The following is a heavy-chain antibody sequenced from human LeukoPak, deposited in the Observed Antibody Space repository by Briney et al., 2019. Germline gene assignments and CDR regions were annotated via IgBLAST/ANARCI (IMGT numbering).Heavy chain of an antibody. CDR3: AKVGRITMIVVVMDHFDY. V-gene: IGHV3-23*01. J-gene: IGHJ4*02. CDR1: GFTFSSYA. CDR2: ISGSGGST. D-gene: IGHD3-22*01. Sequence: GGSLRLSCAASGFTFSSYAMSWVRQAPGKGLEWVSAISGSGGSTYYADSVKGRFTISRDNPKNMLYLQMNSLRAEDTAVYYCAKVGRITMIVVVMDHFDYWGQGTLVTVSS.